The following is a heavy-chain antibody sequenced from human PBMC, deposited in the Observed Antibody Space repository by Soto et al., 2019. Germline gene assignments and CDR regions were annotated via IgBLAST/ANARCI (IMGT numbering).Heavy chain of an antibody. Sequence: ASVKASCNASGHTFTSYGSSGVRQAPGPGLAWMRCISAYNGNTNYAQKLQGRVTMTTGTSTSTAYMELRSLRSDDTAVYYCARDYGGYCIGGRCYWSPTHTDAFDIWGQGTMVT. CDR3: ARDYGGYCIGGRCYWSPTHTDAFDI. J-gene: IGHJ3*02. CDR2: ISAYNGNT. V-gene: IGHV1-18*01. CDR1: GHTFTSYG. D-gene: IGHD2-15*01.